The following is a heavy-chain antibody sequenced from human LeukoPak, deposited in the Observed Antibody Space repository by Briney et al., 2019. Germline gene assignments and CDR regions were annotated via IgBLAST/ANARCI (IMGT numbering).Heavy chain of an antibody. D-gene: IGHD4-11*01. CDR3: TRDALGRNYWGFDY. CDR2: IRSKAYGGTT. CDR1: GFTFGDYA. V-gene: IGHV3-49*03. Sequence: PGGSLRLSCTASGFTFGDYAMSWFRQAPGKGLEWVGFIRSKAYGGTTEYAASVKGRFTISRDDSKSIAYLQMNSLKTEDTAVYYCTRDALGRNYWGFDYWGQGTLVTVSS. J-gene: IGHJ4*02.